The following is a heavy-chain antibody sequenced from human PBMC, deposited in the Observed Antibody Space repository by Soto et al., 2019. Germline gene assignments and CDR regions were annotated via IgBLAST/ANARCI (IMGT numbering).Heavy chain of an antibody. Sequence: SVKGSCTASGCTFSSYAISWVRHAPGQGLEWMGGIIPIFGTANYAQKFQGRVTITADESTSTAYMELSSLRSEDTAVYYCANLGYCTNGVCYQDYWGQGTLVTVSS. CDR2: IIPIFGTA. D-gene: IGHD2-8*01. V-gene: IGHV1-69*01. J-gene: IGHJ4*02. CDR1: GCTFSSYA. CDR3: ANLGYCTNGVCYQDY.